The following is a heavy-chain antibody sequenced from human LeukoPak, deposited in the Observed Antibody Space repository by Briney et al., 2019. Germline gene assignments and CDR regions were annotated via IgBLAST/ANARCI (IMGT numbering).Heavy chain of an antibody. CDR2: ISGSGGST. V-gene: IGHV3-23*01. CDR1: GFTFSSYA. CDR3: AKDSPYSPADGRTPPGYYYYYGMDV. J-gene: IGHJ6*02. D-gene: IGHD2-2*01. Sequence: HAGGSLRLSCAASGFTFSSYAMSCVRQAPRKGLEWVSAISGSGGSTYYEDSVKGRFTISRDNCNNTLYMQMHSLRAEDTTVYYCAKDSPYSPADGRTPPGYYYYYGMDVWGQGTTVTVSS.